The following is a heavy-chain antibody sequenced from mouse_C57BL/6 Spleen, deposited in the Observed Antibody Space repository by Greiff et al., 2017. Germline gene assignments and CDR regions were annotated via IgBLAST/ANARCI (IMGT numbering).Heavy chain of an antibody. CDR3: ALTGTRYYYAMDY. D-gene: IGHD4-1*01. J-gene: IGHJ4*01. CDR1: GYTFTDHT. V-gene: IGHV1-78*01. CDR2: IYPRDGST. Sequence: VKLQESDAELVKPGASVKISCKVSGYTFTDHTIHWMKQRPEQGLEWIGYIYPRDGSTKYNEKFKGKATLTADKSSSTAYMQLNSLTSEDSAVYFCALTGTRYYYAMDYWGQGTSVTVSS.